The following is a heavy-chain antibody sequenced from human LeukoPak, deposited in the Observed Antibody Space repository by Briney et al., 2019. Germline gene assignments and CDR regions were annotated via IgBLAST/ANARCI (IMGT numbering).Heavy chain of an antibody. CDR2: IRYDGSKK. Sequence: GGSLRLSCAASGFTFTTYAMHWVRQAPGKGLEWVAVIRYDGSKKCYADSVKGRFTISRDNSKNLVSLQMNSLSAEDAAVYYCARDGINGNYYFHYWGRGTLVTVSS. V-gene: IGHV3-30*04. CDR1: GFTFTTYA. CDR3: ARDGINGNYYFHY. J-gene: IGHJ4*02. D-gene: IGHD4-23*01.